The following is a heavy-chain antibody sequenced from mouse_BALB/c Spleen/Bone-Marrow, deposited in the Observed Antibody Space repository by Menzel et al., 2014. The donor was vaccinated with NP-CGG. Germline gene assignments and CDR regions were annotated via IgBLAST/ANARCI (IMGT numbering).Heavy chain of an antibody. CDR2: ISSGGSYT. D-gene: IGHD1-3*01. Sequence: DVHLVESGGDLVKPGGSLKLSCAASGFTFSNYGMSWVRQTPDKRLEWVATISSGGSYTYFPDSVKGRFTISRDNAKNTLYLQMNSLESEDAAMYYCARLTPDYAMDYWGHGTSGTVSS. J-gene: IGHJ4*01. V-gene: IGHV5-6*01. CDR3: ARLTPDYAMDY. CDR1: GFTFSNYG.